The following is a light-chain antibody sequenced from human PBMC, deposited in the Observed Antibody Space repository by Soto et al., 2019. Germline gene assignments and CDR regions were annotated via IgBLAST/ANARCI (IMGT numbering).Light chain of an antibody. CDR1: SSDIGTYDY. Sequence: QSALTQTRSVPGSPGQSVTISCTGTSSDIGTYDYVSWFQQHPGKAPKLMIYHVTNRPSGVPDRFSGSKSGDTASLTISGLQTEDEADYYCCSYAGYYTWVFGGGTKVTVL. V-gene: IGLV2-11*01. CDR3: CSYAGYYTWV. CDR2: HVT. J-gene: IGLJ3*02.